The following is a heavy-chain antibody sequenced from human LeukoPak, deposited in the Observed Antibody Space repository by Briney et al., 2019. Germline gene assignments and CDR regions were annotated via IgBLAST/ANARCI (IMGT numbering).Heavy chain of an antibody. CDR3: ARYYYDSSGYYPGAFDI. D-gene: IGHD3-22*01. V-gene: IGHV4-39*01. CDR1: GGSISSSSYY. J-gene: IGHJ3*02. Sequence: SETLSLTCTVSGGSISSSSYYWGWIRQPPGKGLEWIGSIYYSGSTHYNPSLKSRVTISVDTSKNQFSLKLSSVTAADTAVYYCARYYYDSSGYYPGAFDIWGQGTMVTVSS. CDR2: IYYSGST.